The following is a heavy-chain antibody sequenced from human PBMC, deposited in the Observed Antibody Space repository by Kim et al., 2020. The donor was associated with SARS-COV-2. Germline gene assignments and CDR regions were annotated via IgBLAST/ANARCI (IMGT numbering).Heavy chain of an antibody. D-gene: IGHD3-10*01. V-gene: IGHV1-24*01. CDR2: FDPEHGET. CDR3: AATGGPYFGMDV. Sequence: ASVKVSCKVSGYTLSEVSLHWVRQTPGKGLEWMGGFDPEHGETIFAQKFQGRVAVTEDTSTDTAYMELTSLRSDETAVYYCAATGGPYFGMDVWGQGTTVTVSS. CDR1: GYTLSEVS. J-gene: IGHJ6*02.